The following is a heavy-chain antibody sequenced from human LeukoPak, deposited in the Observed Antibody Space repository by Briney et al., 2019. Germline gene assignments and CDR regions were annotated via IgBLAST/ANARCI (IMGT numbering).Heavy chain of an antibody. CDR2: INPSGDNT. Sequence: ASVKVSCKASGYTFTNNFMHWVRQAPGQGLEWIGIINPSGDNTWYAQKFQGRVTMTRDMATSTDYLEVSSLRSEDTAVYYCARKFLGSRGYYFDYWGQGTLVTVSS. CDR1: GYTFTNNF. D-gene: IGHD3-10*01. J-gene: IGHJ4*02. CDR3: ARKFLGSRGYYFDY. V-gene: IGHV1-46*01.